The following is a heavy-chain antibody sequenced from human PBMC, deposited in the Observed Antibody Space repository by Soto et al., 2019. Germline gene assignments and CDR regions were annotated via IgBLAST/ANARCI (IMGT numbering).Heavy chain of an antibody. Sequence: WGSLRLSCAATGFMFGTYWMSWFRQAPGKGLEWVANIKHDGNEKYYADSVKGRFTVSRDNVKNFLHLQMSSLRGDDTGVYFCVRATLSWGHYYFRGLDVWGQGTTVTVSS. V-gene: IGHV3-7*01. CDR1: GFMFGTYW. CDR3: VRATLSWGHYYFRGLDV. CDR2: IKHDGNEK. J-gene: IGHJ6*02. D-gene: IGHD3-22*01.